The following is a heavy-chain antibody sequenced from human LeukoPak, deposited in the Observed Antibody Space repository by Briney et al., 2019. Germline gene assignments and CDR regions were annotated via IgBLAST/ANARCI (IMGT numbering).Heavy chain of an antibody. J-gene: IGHJ6*03. D-gene: IGHD3-3*01. CDR2: IIPILGIA. CDR1: GGTFSSYA. CDR3: ATPGHYDFWSGYQARPLYYYYMDV. V-gene: IGHV1-69*04. Sequence: SVKVSCKASGGTFSSYAISWVRQPPGQGLEWMGRIIPILGIANYAQKFQGRVTITADESTSTAYMELSSLRSEDTAVYYCATPGHYDFWSGYQARPLYYYYMDVWGKGTTVTVSS.